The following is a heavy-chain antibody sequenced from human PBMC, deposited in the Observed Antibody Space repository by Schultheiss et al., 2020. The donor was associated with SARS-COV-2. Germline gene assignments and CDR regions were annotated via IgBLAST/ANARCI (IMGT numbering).Heavy chain of an antibody. CDR3: ARLGGITFGGIIV. CDR2: IYYSGST. J-gene: IGHJ4*02. Sequence: SETLSLTCTVSGGSVSSGSYYWSWIRQPPGKGLEWIGYIYYSGSTNYNPSLKSRVTISVDTSKNQFSLKLSSVTAADTAVYYCARLGGITFGGIIVWGQGTLVTVSS. D-gene: IGHD3-16*02. CDR1: GGSVSSGSYY. V-gene: IGHV4-61*01.